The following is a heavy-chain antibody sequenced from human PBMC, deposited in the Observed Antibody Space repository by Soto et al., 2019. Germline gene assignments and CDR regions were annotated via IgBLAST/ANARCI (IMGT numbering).Heavy chain of an antibody. V-gene: IGHV3-33*01. CDR2: IWYDGSNK. D-gene: IGHD2-15*01. CDR3: ARDGYCSGGSCYAGFQAFDI. J-gene: IGHJ3*02. Sequence: QVQLVESGGGVVQPGRSLRLSCAASGFTFSSYGMHWVRQAPGKGLEWVAVIWYDGSNKYYADSVKGRFTISRDNSKNKLYLQMNRLRAEDTAVYYCARDGYCSGGSCYAGFQAFDIWGQGTMVTVSS. CDR1: GFTFSSYG.